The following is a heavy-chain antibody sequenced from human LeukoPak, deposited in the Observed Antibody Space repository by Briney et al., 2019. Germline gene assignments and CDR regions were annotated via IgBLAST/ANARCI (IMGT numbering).Heavy chain of an antibody. CDR3: ARVPSTVTITGYFDF. CDR2: INPNSGGT. CDR1: GYTFTISY. D-gene: IGHD4-17*01. Sequence: ASVKVSCKASGYTFTISYKYWGWHPPGQGLEWMGWINPNSGGTNYAQKFQGRVTMTRHTSISTAYMEPSRLRSDDTAVYYCARVPSTVTITGYFDFWGEGTLVTVSS. V-gene: IGHV1-2*02. J-gene: IGHJ4*02.